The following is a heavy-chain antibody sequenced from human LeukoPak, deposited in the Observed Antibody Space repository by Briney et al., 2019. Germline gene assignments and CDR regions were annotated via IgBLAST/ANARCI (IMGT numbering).Heavy chain of an antibody. CDR2: IYISGRT. J-gene: IGHJ4*02. D-gene: IGHD3-22*01. Sequence: PSETLSLTCIVSGGSISSYYWSWIRQPAGRGLEWIGRIYISGRTNYNPSLKSRVTMSVDTSKNQFSLKLRSVTAADTAVCYCARAGYYYDSSAYAIDYWGQGTLVTVSS. CDR3: ARAGYYYDSSAYAIDY. CDR1: GGSISSYY. V-gene: IGHV4-4*07.